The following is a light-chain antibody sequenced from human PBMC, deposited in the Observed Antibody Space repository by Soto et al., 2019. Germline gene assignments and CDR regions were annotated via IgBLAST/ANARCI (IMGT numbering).Light chain of an antibody. CDR3: SSYTSTSALV. V-gene: IGLV2-14*01. Sequence: QSALTQPASVSGSPGQSITISCTGTSSDVGAYIFVSWYQQHPGKAPKLIIFEVTNRPSGVSNRFSGSKSGNTASLTISGLQAEDEADFYCSSYTSTSALVFGTGTKLTVL. J-gene: IGLJ1*01. CDR2: EVT. CDR1: SSDVGAYIF.